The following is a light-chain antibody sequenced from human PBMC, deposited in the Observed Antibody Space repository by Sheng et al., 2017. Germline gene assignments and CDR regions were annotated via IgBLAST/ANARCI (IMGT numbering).Light chain of an antibody. CDR2: GAS. Sequence: EIVLTQSPATLSLSPGETTTLSCRASEHVSDRYLAWYQQKPGQAPRLLIYGASNRATGIPEKFSGAGSGTDFSLTITRLEPEDFAVYFCQQYTLPQTFGQGTKLEIK. J-gene: IGKJ2*01. V-gene: IGKV3-20*02. CDR3: QQYTLPQT. CDR1: EHVSDRY.